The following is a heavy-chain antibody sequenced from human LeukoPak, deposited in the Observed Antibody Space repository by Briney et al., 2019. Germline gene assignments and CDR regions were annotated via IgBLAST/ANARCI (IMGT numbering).Heavy chain of an antibody. J-gene: IGHJ4*02. CDR2: ISAAGNT. V-gene: IGHV3-23*01. Sequence: GGSLRLSCAASGFTFSSYAMTWVCQVPGKGLEWVSSISAAGNTYYADSVMGRFTISRDKSKNTEFLQMNSLRVEDTAVYYCAKDFPASGWRGFDYWAREPWSPSP. D-gene: IGHD6-19*01. CDR1: GFTFSSYA. CDR3: AKDFPASGWRGFDY.